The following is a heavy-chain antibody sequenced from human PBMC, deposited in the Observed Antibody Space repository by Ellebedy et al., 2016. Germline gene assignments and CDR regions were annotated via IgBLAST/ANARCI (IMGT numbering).Heavy chain of an antibody. CDR3: AWHHCSSTSCYPNWFNP. J-gene: IGHJ5*02. Sequence: SGPTLVXPPETLTLTCTVSGFSLSNARMGVSWIRQPPGKALEWLAHIFSNDEKSYSTSLKSRLTISKDTSKSQVVLTMTNMDPVDTATYYCAWHHCSSTSCYPNWFNPWGQGTLVTVSS. V-gene: IGHV2-26*04. CDR2: IFSNDEK. CDR1: GFSLSNARMG. D-gene: IGHD2-2*01.